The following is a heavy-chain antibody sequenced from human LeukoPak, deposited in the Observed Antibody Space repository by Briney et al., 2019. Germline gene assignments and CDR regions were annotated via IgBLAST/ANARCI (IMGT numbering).Heavy chain of an antibody. D-gene: IGHD6-19*01. CDR2: IKQDGSEK. Sequence: GSLRLSCSASGFTFSSYWMSWVRQAPGKGLEWVANIKQDGSEKYYVDSVKGRFTISRDNAKNSLSLQMNSLRAEDTAVYYCANPGSSGWWRIDYWGQGTLVTVSS. V-gene: IGHV3-7*01. CDR1: GFTFSSYW. CDR3: ANPGSSGWWRIDY. J-gene: IGHJ4*02.